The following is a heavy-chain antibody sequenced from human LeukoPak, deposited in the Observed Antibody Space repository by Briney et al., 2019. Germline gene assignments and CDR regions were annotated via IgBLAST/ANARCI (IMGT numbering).Heavy chain of an antibody. CDR3: ARESDYGDYFDY. J-gene: IGHJ4*02. D-gene: IGHD3-16*01. CDR1: GFTFSSYD. Sequence: PGGSLRLSCAASGFTFSSYDMHWVRQATGKGLEWVSAIGTAGDTYYPGSVKGRFTISRENAKNSLYLQMNSLSAGDTAVYYCARESDYGDYFDYWGQGTLVTVSS. CDR2: IGTAGDT. V-gene: IGHV3-13*01.